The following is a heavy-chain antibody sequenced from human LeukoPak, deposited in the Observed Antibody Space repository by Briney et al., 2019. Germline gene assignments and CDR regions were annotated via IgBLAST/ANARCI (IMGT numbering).Heavy chain of an antibody. V-gene: IGHV3-7*03. CDR3: ARDRYSGSYPLDY. Sequence: ETLSLTCTVSGGSISSSSYYWGWIRQPPGKGLEWVANIKQDGSEKYYVDSVKGRFTISRDNAKNSLYLQMNSLRAEDTAVYYCARDRYSGSYPLDYWGQGTLVTVSS. CDR2: IKQDGSEK. D-gene: IGHD1-26*01. J-gene: IGHJ4*02. CDR1: GGSISSSSYY.